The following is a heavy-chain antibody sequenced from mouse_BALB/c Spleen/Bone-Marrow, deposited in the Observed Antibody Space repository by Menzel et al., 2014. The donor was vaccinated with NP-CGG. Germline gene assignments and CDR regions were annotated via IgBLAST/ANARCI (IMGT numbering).Heavy chain of an antibody. CDR1: GFTFSSFG. CDR2: ISSGSSII. Sequence: EVQLVESGGGLVQPGGSRKLSCAASGFTFSSFGMHWVRQAPEKGLEWVAYISSGSSIIYYADTVKGRLTISRDDPKSTLFLQMTSLGSEDTAMYYCTRGGNWDDFDYWGQGTTLTVSS. CDR3: TRGGNWDDFDY. D-gene: IGHD4-1*01. V-gene: IGHV5-17*02. J-gene: IGHJ2*01.